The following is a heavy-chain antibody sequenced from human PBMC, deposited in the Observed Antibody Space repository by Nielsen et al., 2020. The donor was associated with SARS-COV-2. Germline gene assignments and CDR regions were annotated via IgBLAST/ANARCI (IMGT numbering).Heavy chain of an antibody. J-gene: IGHJ6*03. CDR2: ISASGGGT. V-gene: IGHV3-23*01. D-gene: IGHD5-24*01. Sequence: GGSLRLSCAASGFTFNIYAMAWVRRAPGRGLQWVTAISASGGGTYYTDSVKGRFSISRDNSKNTIFLQVDSLRSDDSAVYYCAKGGVRGDGFYLHMDVWGKGTTVTVSS. CDR1: GFTFNIYA. CDR3: AKGGVRGDGFYLHMDV.